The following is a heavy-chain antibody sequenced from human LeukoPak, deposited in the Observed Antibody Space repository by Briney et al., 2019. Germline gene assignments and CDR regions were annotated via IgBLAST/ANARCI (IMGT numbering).Heavy chain of an antibody. CDR1: GGSISSYY. CDR3: ARVSVTKPHFDY. CDR2: IYTSGST. J-gene: IGHJ4*02. Sequence: SETLSLTCTVSGGSISSYYWSWIRQPAGKGLEWIGRIYTSGSTNYNPSLKSRVTMSVDTSKNQSSLKLSSVTAADTAVYYCARVSVTKPHFDYWGQGTLVTVSS. D-gene: IGHD4-17*01. V-gene: IGHV4-4*07.